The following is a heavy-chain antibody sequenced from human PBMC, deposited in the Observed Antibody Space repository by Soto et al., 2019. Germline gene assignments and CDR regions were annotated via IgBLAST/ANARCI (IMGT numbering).Heavy chain of an antibody. CDR2: IRSKGYNYAT. Sequence: EAQLVESGGGLVQPGGSLRLSCASSGFNFSGSVIHWVRQASGKGLEWVGRIRSKGYNYATGYAASVKGRFTISRDDSKNTAYLQMDSLQSADTAVYYCSRLFVWGQGALVTVSS. CDR3: SRLFV. D-gene: IGHD3-16*01. CDR1: GFNFSGSV. V-gene: IGHV3-73*02. J-gene: IGHJ4*02.